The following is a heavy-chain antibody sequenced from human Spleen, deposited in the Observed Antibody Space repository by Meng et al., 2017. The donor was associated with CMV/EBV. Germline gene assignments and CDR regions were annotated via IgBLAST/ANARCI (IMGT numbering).Heavy chain of an antibody. CDR2: INEDGSRT. J-gene: IGHJ4*02. CDR3: ASDWSESDDY. CDR1: GFTLSRYW. V-gene: IGHV3-74*01. Sequence: GGSLRLSCAASGFTLSRYWMHWVRQAPGKGLVWVSRINEDGSRTDYADSVKGRFTISRDNAKNTLYLQMNSLRAEDTAVYYCASDWSESDDYWGQGTLVTVSS. D-gene: IGHD3-3*01.